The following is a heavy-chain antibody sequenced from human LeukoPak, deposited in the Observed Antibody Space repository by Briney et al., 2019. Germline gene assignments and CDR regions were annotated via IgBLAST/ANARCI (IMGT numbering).Heavy chain of an antibody. CDR1: GGSISSYY. D-gene: IGHD3-3*01. V-gene: IGHV4-4*07. CDR3: ARDRRTKFLEPGFDY. J-gene: IGHJ4*02. CDR2: IYTSGST. Sequence: PSETLSLTCTVSGGSISSYYWSWIRQPAGKGLEWIGRIYTSGSTNYNPSLKSRVTMSVDTSKNQFSLKLSSVTAADTAVYYCARDRRTKFLEPGFDYRGQGTLVTVSS.